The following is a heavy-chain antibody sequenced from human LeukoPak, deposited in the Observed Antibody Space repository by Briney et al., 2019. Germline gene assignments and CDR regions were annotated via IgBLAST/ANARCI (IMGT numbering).Heavy chain of an antibody. V-gene: IGHV1-46*01. CDR3: ARDNRYCSGGSCYPHFDY. CDR1: GYTFTSYY. J-gene: IGHJ4*02. Sequence: ASVKVSCKASGYTFTSYYMHWVRQAPGQWLEWMGIINPSGGSTSYAQKFQGRVTMTRDTSTSTVYMELSSLRSEDTAVYYCARDNRYCSGGSCYPHFDYWGQGTLVTVSS. D-gene: IGHD2-15*01. CDR2: INPSGGST.